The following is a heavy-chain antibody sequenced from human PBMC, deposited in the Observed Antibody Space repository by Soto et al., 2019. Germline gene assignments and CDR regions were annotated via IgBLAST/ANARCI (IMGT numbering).Heavy chain of an antibody. V-gene: IGHV2-26*01. CDR1: GFSLSNARMG. D-gene: IGHD3-22*01. J-gene: IGHJ4*02. CDR2: IFSNDEK. CDR3: ARIYYDSSGYYSPYYFDY. Sequence: SGPTLVNPTETLTLTCTVSGFSLSNARMGVSWIRQPPGKALEGLAHIFSNDEKSYSTSLKSRLTISKDTSKSQVVLTMTNMDPVDTATYYCARIYYDSSGYYSPYYFDYWGQGTLVTVSS.